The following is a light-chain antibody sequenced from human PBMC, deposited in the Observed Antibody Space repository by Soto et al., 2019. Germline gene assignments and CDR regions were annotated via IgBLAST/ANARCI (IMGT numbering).Light chain of an antibody. Sequence: QSALTQPASVSGSPGQSITISCTGTSSDVGGYNYVSWYQQHPGKAPKLMIYDVSNRPSGVSNRFSGSKSGNTASLTISGLQAEDEADYYCNSYTGSNNDVFGTGTKLTVL. CDR3: NSYTGSNNDV. V-gene: IGLV2-14*01. CDR1: SSDVGGYNY. J-gene: IGLJ1*01. CDR2: DVS.